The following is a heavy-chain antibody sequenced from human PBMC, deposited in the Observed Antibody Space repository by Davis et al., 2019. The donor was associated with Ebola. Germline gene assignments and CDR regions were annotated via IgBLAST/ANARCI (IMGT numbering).Heavy chain of an antibody. J-gene: IGHJ6*02. CDR2: FSGDSSTT. Sequence: GESLKISCAASGFIFSSYPLTWVRQAPGKGLEWVSGFSGDSSTTAYAASVRGRFTISRDNSKSTLYLQMNSLTAEDSAVYYCARYGRTGNSFFGMDVWGQGTTVTVSS. D-gene: IGHD4-23*01. CDR3: ARYGRTGNSFFGMDV. CDR1: GFIFSSYP. V-gene: IGHV3-23*01.